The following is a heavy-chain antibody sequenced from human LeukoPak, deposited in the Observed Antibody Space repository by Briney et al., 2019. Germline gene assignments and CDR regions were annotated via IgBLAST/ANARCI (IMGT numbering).Heavy chain of an antibody. J-gene: IGHJ4*02. CDR3: AREFVERGYSYGYYFDY. V-gene: IGHV3-21*05. CDR2: ISSSSSYT. CDR1: GFTFSSYA. Sequence: PGGSLRLSCAASGFTFSSYAMSWVRQAPGKGLEWVSYISSSSSYTNYADSVKGRFTISRDNAKNSLYLQMNSLRAEDTAVYYCAREFVERGYSYGYYFDYWGQGTLVTVSS. D-gene: IGHD5-18*01.